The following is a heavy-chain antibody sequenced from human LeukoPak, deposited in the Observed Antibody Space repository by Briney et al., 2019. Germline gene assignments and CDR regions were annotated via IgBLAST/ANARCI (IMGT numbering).Heavy chain of an antibody. J-gene: IGHJ4*02. Sequence: GGSLRLSCAASGFIVSGTYMTWVRQAPGKGLECVSIIYSGGDTYYTDSVKGRFTISRDNSKNTLYLQMNSLRAEDTAVYYCAKDNRTPYSSSWYFDYWGQGTLVTVSS. V-gene: IGHV3-53*01. CDR2: IYSGGDT. CDR3: AKDNRTPYSSSWYFDY. D-gene: IGHD6-13*01. CDR1: GFIVSGTY.